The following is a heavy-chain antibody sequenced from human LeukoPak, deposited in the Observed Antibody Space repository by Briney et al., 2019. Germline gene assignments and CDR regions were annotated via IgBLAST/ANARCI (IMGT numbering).Heavy chain of an antibody. D-gene: IGHD6-19*01. J-gene: IGHJ4*02. CDR1: GFDFSGFS. V-gene: IGHV3-21*01. CDR3: ARDVRAVAGLLDY. Sequence: GGSLRLSCVVSGFDFSGFSMSWVRQAPGKGLEWVSSISSSSSYIYYADSAKGRFTISRDNAKNSLYLQMNSLRAEDTAVYYCARDVRAVAGLLDYWGQGTLVTVSS. CDR2: ISSSSSYI.